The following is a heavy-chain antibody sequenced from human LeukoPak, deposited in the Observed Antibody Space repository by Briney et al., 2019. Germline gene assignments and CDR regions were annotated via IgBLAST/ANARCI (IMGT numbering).Heavy chain of an antibody. CDR2: MNPNSGNT. CDR3: ARGLIAAANLNWFDP. V-gene: IGHV1-8*01. Sequence: GASVKVSCEASGYTFTSYDINWVRQATGQGLEWMGWMNPNSGNTGYAQKFQGRVTMTRNTSISTAYMELSSLRSEDTAVYYCARGLIAAANLNWFDPWGQGTLVTVSS. D-gene: IGHD6-13*01. J-gene: IGHJ5*02. CDR1: GYTFTSYD.